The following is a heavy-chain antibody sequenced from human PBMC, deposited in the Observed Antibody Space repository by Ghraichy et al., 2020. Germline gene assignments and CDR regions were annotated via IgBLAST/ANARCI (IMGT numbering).Heavy chain of an antibody. J-gene: IGHJ6*02. Sequence: GESLNISCVGSGFTLSDYSMNWVRQSPGKGLEWVSYITSSSRTKSYADSVKGRFTISRDNAQNSLYLQMNNLGDEDTAVYYCARGSKVVRFYYYDGMDVWGQGTTVTVSS. CDR3: ARGSKVVRFYYYDGMDV. D-gene: IGHD4-23*01. V-gene: IGHV3-48*02. CDR1: GFTLSDYS. CDR2: ITSSSRTK.